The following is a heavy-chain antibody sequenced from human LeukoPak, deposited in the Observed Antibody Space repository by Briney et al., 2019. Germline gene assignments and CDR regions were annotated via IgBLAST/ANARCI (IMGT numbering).Heavy chain of an antibody. J-gene: IGHJ6*02. CDR3: AKDGYSSGWYKPYYYYGMDV. V-gene: IGHV3-23*01. D-gene: IGHD6-19*01. Sequence: GGSLRLSCAASGFTFSSYAMSWVRQAPGKGLEWVSAISGSGGSTYYADSVKGRFTISRDNSKHTLYLQMNSLRAEDTAVYYCAKDGYSSGWYKPYYYYGMDVWGQGTTVTVSS. CDR1: GFTFSSYA. CDR2: ISGSGGST.